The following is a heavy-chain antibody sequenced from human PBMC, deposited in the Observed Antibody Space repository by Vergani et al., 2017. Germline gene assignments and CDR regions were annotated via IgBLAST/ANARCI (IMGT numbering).Heavy chain of an antibody. Sequence: EVQLVESGGGLVQPGRSLRLSCAASGFTFDDYAMHWVRQAPGTGLEWVSGISWNSGSIGYADSVKGRFTISRDNAKNSLYLQMNSLRAEDTALYYCAKDPPDYWGQGTLVTVSS. J-gene: IGHJ4*02. CDR2: ISWNSGSI. CDR1: GFTFDDYA. CDR3: AKDPPDY. V-gene: IGHV3-9*01.